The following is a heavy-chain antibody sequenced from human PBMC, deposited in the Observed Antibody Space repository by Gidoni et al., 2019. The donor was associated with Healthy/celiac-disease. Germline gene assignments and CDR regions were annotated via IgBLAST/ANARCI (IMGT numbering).Heavy chain of an antibody. CDR2: ISWDGGST. CDR3: AKSGSGSPKWGYFDY. J-gene: IGHJ4*02. V-gene: IGHV3-43*01. CDR1: GFTFDNYT. Sequence: EVHLVESGGVVVQPGGSLRLSCAASGFTFDNYTMHWVRQAPGKGLEWVSLISWDGGSTYYADSVKGRFTISRDNSKNSLYLQMNSLRTEDTALYYCAKSGSGSPKWGYFDYWGQGTLVTVSS. D-gene: IGHD3-22*01.